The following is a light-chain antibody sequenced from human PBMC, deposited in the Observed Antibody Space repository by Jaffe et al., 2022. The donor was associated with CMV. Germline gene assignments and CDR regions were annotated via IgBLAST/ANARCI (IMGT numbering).Light chain of an antibody. CDR3: SSYTSSSPPCM. J-gene: IGLJ3*02. CDR2: DVS. CDR1: SSDVGGYNY. Sequence: QSALTQPASVSGSPGQSITISCTGTSSDVGGYNYVSWYQQHPGKAPKLMIYDVSNRPSGVSNRFSGSKSGNTASLTISGLQAEDEADYYCSSYTSSSPPCMFGGGTKLTVL. V-gene: IGLV2-14*03.